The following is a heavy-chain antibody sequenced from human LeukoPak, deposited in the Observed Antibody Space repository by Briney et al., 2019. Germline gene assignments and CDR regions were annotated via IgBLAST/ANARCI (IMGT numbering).Heavy chain of an antibody. CDR1: GFAFSSYA. D-gene: IGHD2/OR15-2a*01. CDR2: ISYDGRIK. Sequence: ETGGSLRLSCAASGFAFSSYAIHWVRQAPGKGLEWVSFISYDGRIKYYADSVKGRLTISRDNSKNTVSLQMNSLRAEDTAIYYCARDLSEKYSIDYWGQGTQVTVSS. CDR3: ARDLSEKYSIDY. J-gene: IGHJ4*02. V-gene: IGHV3-30-3*01.